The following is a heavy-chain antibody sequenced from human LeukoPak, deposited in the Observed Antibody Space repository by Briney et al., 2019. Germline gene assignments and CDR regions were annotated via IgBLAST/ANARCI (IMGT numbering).Heavy chain of an antibody. CDR1: GFTFSSSA. Sequence: GGSLRLSCVASGFTFSSSAFHWVRQAPGKGLDWVALISYDGSNNYYADSVKGRFTISRDNTRGTLYLQMDSLRADDTAVYYCARDPGYSSGWFDYWGQGALVTVSS. V-gene: IGHV3-30*03. CDR2: ISYDGSNN. D-gene: IGHD6-19*01. CDR3: ARDPGYSSGWFDY. J-gene: IGHJ4*02.